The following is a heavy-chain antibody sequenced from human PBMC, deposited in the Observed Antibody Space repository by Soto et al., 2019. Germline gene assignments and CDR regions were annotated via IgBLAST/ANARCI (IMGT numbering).Heavy chain of an antibody. CDR3: ARDKWGSLWDPPRWFDL. J-gene: IGHJ5*02. CDR1: GGSISSGGYY. CDR2: IYYSGST. D-gene: IGHD7-27*01. Sequence: SETLSLPCTVSGGSISSGGYYWSWIRQHPGKGLEWIGYIYYSGSTYYNPSLKSRVTISVDTSKNQFSLKLSSVTAADTAVYYCARDKWGSLWDPPRWFDLWGQGTLVTVSS. V-gene: IGHV4-31*03.